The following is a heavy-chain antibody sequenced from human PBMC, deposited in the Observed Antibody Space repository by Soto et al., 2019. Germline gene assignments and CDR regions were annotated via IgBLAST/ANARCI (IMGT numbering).Heavy chain of an antibody. D-gene: IGHD2-15*01. CDR3: ARRSGYSDAFDI. CDR1: GGSISSSSYY. V-gene: IGHV4-39*01. J-gene: IGHJ3*02. Sequence: QLQLQESGPGPVKPSETLSLTCTVSGGSISSSSYYWGWIRQPPGKGLEWIGSIYYSGSTYYNPSLKSRVTISVDTSKNQFSLKLSSVTAADTAVYYCARRSGYSDAFDIWGQGTMVTVSS. CDR2: IYYSGST.